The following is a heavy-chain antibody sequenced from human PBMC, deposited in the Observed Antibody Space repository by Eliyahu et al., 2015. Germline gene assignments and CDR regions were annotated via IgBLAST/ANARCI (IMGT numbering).Heavy chain of an antibody. J-gene: IGHJ4*02. CDR2: ISNDGSQK. CDR3: AKGADYGGN. V-gene: IGHV3-30*18. CDR1: GFTFTSFG. Sequence: QVQLVESGGGVVQPGRSLRLSCAAXGFTFTSFGIQWVRXAXGKGLEWVAVISNDGSQKYXIDSVKGRFAISRDNSKNTVYLQMNNLRPEDTAVYYCAKGADYGGNWGQGTLVTVSS. D-gene: IGHD4-23*01.